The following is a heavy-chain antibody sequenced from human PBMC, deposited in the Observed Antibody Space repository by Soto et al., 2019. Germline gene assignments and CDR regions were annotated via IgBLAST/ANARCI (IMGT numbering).Heavy chain of an antibody. CDR3: TTDSYSTIIIVRFDY. V-gene: IGHV3-15*07. J-gene: IGHJ4*01. D-gene: IGHD3-22*01. Sequence: EVQLVESGGGLVKPGGSLRLSCAASGFTFSNAWINWVRQAPGKGLEWVGRIKSKTDGGTTDYAEPVKGRFAISRDDSNNMVYLQMNSLKIEDTAVYYWTTDSYSTIIIVRFDYWGHGTLVTVSP. CDR2: IKSKTDGGTT. CDR1: GFTFSNAW.